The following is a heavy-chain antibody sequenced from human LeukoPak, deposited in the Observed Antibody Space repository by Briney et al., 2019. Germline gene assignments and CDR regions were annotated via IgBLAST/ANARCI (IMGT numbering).Heavy chain of an antibody. D-gene: IGHD6-19*01. J-gene: IGHJ4*02. V-gene: IGHV4-4*02. Sequence: SGTLSLTCAVSGGSISRAQWWTWVRQSPGKGVESIGEIYHSGITNYNPSLKSRVTMSIDKSKNHFSLNLTSVTAADTAVYYCASFVLAGFGDFWGQGILVTVSS. CDR3: ASFVLAGFGDF. CDR1: GGSISRAQW. CDR2: IYHSGIT.